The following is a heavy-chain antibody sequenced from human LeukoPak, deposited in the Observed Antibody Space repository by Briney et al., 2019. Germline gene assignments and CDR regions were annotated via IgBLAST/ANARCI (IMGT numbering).Heavy chain of an antibody. CDR3: ATDPPNPGIYYDY. J-gene: IGHJ4*02. Sequence: ASVKVSCKASGYTFSGHYMHWVRRAPGQGLEWMGWINPNGDDTNYAQKFQGRVTMTRDTSISTAYMELNRLRADDTALYYCATDPPNPGIYYDYWGQGTLVTVSS. V-gene: IGHV1-2*02. CDR1: GYTFSGHY. CDR2: INPNGDDT. D-gene: IGHD3-10*01.